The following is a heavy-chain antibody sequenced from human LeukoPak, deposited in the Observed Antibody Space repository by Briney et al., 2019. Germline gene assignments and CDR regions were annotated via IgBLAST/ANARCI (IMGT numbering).Heavy chain of an antibody. CDR1: GYSISSGYY. CDR3: ASGDYYDSSGYFESDSHWFDP. D-gene: IGHD3-22*01. J-gene: IGHJ5*02. V-gene: IGHV4-38-2*02. Sequence: SETLSLTCTVSGYSISSGYYWGWIRQPPGKGLEWIGSIYHSGSTYYNPSLKSRVTISVDTSKNQFSLKLSSVTAADTAVYYCASGDYYDSSGYFESDSHWFDPWGQGTLVTVSS. CDR2: IYHSGST.